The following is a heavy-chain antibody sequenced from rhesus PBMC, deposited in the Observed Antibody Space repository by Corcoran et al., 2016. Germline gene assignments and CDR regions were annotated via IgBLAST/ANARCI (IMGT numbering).Heavy chain of an antibody. V-gene: IGHV4-99*01. J-gene: IGHJ4*01. CDR1: GYSISSGYY. D-gene: IGHD4-17*01. CDR3: ARPWGNYIWH. CDR2: ISGSSGRS. Sequence: QVQLQESGPGLLKPSETLSLTCAVSGYSISSGYYWGWIRQPQGKGLEYIGYISGSSGRSYDNPSLKGRITSSKGASKIQFTLKLRSVTAADTAVYYCARPWGNYIWHLGHVVLVTVSS.